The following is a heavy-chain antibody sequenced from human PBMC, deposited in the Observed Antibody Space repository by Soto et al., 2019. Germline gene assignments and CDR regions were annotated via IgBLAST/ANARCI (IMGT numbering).Heavy chain of an antibody. CDR1: GFTFSSYS. Sequence: PGGSLRLSCAASGFTFSSYSMNWVRQAPGKGPEWVSSISSSSSYIYYADSVKGRFTISRDNAKNSLYLQMNSLRAEDTAVYYCARQSRQRPSDYWGQGTLVTVSS. CDR3: ARQSRQRPSDY. J-gene: IGHJ4*02. CDR2: ISSSSSYI. V-gene: IGHV3-21*01.